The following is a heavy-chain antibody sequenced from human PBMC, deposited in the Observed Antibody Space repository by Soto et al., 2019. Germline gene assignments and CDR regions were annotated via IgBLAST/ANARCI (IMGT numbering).Heavy chain of an antibody. CDR2: IYYSGST. V-gene: IGHV4-31*03. CDR1: GASISSGGYY. CDR3: ARDGRGRGIAVAGRFWYFDL. J-gene: IGHJ2*01. D-gene: IGHD6-19*01. Sequence: QVQLQESGPGLVKPSQTLSLTCTVSGASISSGGYYWNWIRQHPGKGLEWIGYIYYSGSTYYNPSLKSRVTVSVDTSNTEFSLKLSSVTAADTAVYYCARDGRGRGIAVAGRFWYFDLWGRGTLVTVSS.